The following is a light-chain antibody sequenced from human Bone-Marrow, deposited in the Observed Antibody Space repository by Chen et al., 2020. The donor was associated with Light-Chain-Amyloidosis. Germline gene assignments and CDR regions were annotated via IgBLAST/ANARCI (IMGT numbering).Light chain of an antibody. CDR3: CSYAGSSTWV. CDR1: SSDVGSYNL. Sequence: SALTPPASVSGSPGQSLTISCPGTSSDVGSYNLVSWYQQHPDKAPKLMIYEVSKRPSGVSNRFSGSKSGNTASLTISGLQAEDEADYYCCSYAGSSTWVFGGGTKLTVL. J-gene: IGLJ3*02. V-gene: IGLV2-23*02. CDR2: EVS.